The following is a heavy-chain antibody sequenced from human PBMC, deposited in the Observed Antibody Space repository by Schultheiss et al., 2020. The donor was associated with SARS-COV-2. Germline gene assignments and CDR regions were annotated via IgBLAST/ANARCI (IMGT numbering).Heavy chain of an antibody. D-gene: IGHD6-19*01. CDR3: ARGGGSGWAPFDY. CDR1: GFTFSSYA. Sequence: GGSLRLSCAASGFTFSSYAMSWVRQAPGKGLEWVSGINWNGGSTGYADSVKGRFTISRDNAKNSLYLQMNSLRAEDTALYYCARGGGSGWAPFDYWGQGTLVTVSS. V-gene: IGHV3-20*04. CDR2: INWNGGST. J-gene: IGHJ4*02.